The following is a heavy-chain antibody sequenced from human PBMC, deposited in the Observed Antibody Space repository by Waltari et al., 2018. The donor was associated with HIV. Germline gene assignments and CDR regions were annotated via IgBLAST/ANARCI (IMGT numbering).Heavy chain of an antibody. D-gene: IGHD5-18*01. CDR1: GYTLHNYY. Sequence: QVQLVQSGAEVKKPGASVKVSCKASGYTLHNYYMHWVRQAPGQGLEWMGIINPSGGSTSYAQKFQGRLSMTRDTSTSTLYMEVSSLRSEDTAVYYCARLSNSYTKRGFDYWGQGTLVSVSS. CDR2: INPSGGST. CDR3: ARLSNSYTKRGFDY. V-gene: IGHV1-46*02. J-gene: IGHJ4*02.